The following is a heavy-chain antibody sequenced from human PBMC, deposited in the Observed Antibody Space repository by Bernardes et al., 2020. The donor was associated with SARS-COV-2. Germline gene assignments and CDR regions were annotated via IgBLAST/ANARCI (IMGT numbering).Heavy chain of an antibody. CDR1: GGSISVYY. CDR2: IHHSGTT. J-gene: IGHJ5*02. V-gene: IGHV4-59*01. CDR3: AREWSSFDP. Sequence: SDTLSLTRTVPGGSISVYYWSRIRQPPGKGLERFGYIHHSGTTSYNPSFKSRVTISVDMSKNQLSLKLSSVTAADTAVYYCAREWSSFDPWGQGTLVTVSS. D-gene: IGHD6-13*01.